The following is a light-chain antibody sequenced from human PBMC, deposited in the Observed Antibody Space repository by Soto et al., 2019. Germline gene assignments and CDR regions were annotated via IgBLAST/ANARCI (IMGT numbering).Light chain of an antibody. CDR2: GNN. V-gene: IGLV1-44*01. Sequence: QPVLTQPPSASGTPGQRVTLSCSGSISNIGSNTVNWYQQLPGTAPKLLMYGNNQRPSEVPDRFSGSKSATSASLAISGLQSEDEADYYCAAWDDSLNGPVFGGGTKLTVL. J-gene: IGLJ3*02. CDR1: ISNIGSNT. CDR3: AAWDDSLNGPV.